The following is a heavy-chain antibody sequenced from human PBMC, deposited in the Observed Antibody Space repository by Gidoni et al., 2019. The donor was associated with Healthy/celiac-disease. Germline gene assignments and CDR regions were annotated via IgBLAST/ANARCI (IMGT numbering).Heavy chain of an antibody. Sequence: EVQLLESGGGLVQPGGSLRRYCTASGLAFRRYAMSWVRQAPGKGLEWVSAVSGSGGSTYYADSVKGRFTISRDNSKNTLYLQMNSLRAEDTAVYYCAKDLHGSGSYLYYFDYWGQGTLVTVSS. CDR3: AKDLHGSGSYLYYFDY. CDR2: VSGSGGST. D-gene: IGHD3-10*01. J-gene: IGHJ4*02. CDR1: GLAFRRYA. V-gene: IGHV3-23*01.